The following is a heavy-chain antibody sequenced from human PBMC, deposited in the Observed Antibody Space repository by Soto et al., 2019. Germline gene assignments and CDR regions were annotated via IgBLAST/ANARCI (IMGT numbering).Heavy chain of an antibody. V-gene: IGHV3-48*02. J-gene: IGHJ5*02. CDR2: INGSSFTM. D-gene: IGHD2-15*01. CDR3: ARGDRFRCSGDRCFSDGLFLS. Sequence: EVQLVESGGGLVQRGGSLRLSCAASGFTFGIYSMNWVRQAPGKGLEWISYINGSSFTMYYADSVKGRFIISRDNADNSLYLQMNSLRDADKAVYYCARGDRFRCSGDRCFSDGLFLSWGQGTLVTVSS. CDR1: GFTFGIYS.